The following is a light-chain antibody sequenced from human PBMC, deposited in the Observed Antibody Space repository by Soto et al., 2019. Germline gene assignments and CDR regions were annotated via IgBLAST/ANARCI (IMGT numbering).Light chain of an antibody. CDR3: SSYTTSSTYV. V-gene: IGLV2-18*02. CDR1: SSDVGSNNR. J-gene: IGLJ1*01. Sequence: QSALTQPPSVSGSPGQSVAISCTGTSSDVGSNNRVSWYQQPPGTAPKLMIYDVSNRPSGVPDRFSGSKSGNTASLTISGLQAEDEADYYCSSYTTSSTYVFGTGTKVT. CDR2: DVS.